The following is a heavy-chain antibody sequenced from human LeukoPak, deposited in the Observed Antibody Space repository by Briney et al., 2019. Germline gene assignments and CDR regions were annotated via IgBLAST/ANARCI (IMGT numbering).Heavy chain of an antibody. V-gene: IGHV3-48*01. CDR2: ITNSGNSK. D-gene: IGHD3-16*01. Sequence: GGSLRLSCAASEFTFSSYSMNWVRQAPGKGLEWVSYITNSGNSKSYADSVKGRFTISRGNTKNSLYLQMNGLRAEDTAVYYCARHYGPWGQGTLVTVSS. CDR3: ARHYGP. J-gene: IGHJ4*02. CDR1: EFTFSSYS.